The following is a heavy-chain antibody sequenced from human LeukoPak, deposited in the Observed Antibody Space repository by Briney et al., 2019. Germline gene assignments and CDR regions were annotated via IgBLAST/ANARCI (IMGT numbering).Heavy chain of an antibody. V-gene: IGHV1-2*06. Sequence: ASVKVSCKASGYTFTVYYQYWVRQAPGQGIEWMGRINPNSGDSNYAQKFQGRVTMTRDTSISTAYMELRRLRSDDTAVYYCVTYYYGSGSYYGGDYFDYWGQGTLVTVSS. J-gene: IGHJ4*02. CDR2: INPNSGDS. CDR1: GYTFTVYY. CDR3: VTYYYGSGSYYGGDYFDY. D-gene: IGHD3-10*01.